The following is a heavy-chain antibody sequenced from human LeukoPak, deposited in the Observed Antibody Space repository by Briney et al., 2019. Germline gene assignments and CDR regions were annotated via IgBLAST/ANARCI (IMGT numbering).Heavy chain of an antibody. J-gene: IGHJ4*02. Sequence: GGSLRLSCAASGFTFSSYSMNWGRQAPGKGLEWVSYISSSSSTIYYADSVKGRVPISRDNAKNSLYLQMNSLRAEDTAVYYCARDGNYYDSSGYYPFDYWGQGTLVTVSS. D-gene: IGHD3-22*01. CDR3: ARDGNYYDSSGYYPFDY. V-gene: IGHV3-48*01. CDR1: GFTFSSYS. CDR2: ISSSSSTI.